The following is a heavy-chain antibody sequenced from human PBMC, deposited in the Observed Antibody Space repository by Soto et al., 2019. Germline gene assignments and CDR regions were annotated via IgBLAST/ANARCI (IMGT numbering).Heavy chain of an antibody. Sequence: QLQLQESGPGLVKPSETLSLTCTVSGGSISSRSYYWGWIRQPPGKGLEWSGSIYYSGSTYYNPSLKSRVTISVDTSKNQFSLKLSSVAAADTAVYYCASDSGSYSRDYWGQGTLVTVSS. J-gene: IGHJ4*02. CDR1: GGSISSRSYY. V-gene: IGHV4-39*01. CDR2: IYYSGST. CDR3: ASDSGSYSRDY. D-gene: IGHD1-26*01.